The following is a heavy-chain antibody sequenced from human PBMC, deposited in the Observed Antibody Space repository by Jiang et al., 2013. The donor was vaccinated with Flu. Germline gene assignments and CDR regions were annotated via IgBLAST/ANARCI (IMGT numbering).Heavy chain of an antibody. J-gene: IGHJ6*02. CDR1: GGTFSSYA. Sequence: GAEVKKPGSSVKVSCKASGGTFSSYAISWVRQAPGQGLEWMGGIIPIFGTANYAQKFQGRVTITADESTSTAYMELSSLRSEDTAVYYCARVYCSGGSCYYYYYGMDVWGQGTTVTVSS. V-gene: IGHV1-69*01. CDR2: IIPIFGTA. CDR3: ARVYCSGGSCYYYYYGMDV. D-gene: IGHD2-15*01.